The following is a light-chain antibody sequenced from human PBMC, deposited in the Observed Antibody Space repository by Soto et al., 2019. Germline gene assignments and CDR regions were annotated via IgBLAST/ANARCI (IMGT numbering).Light chain of an antibody. Sequence: EIVLTQSPGALSLSPGERATLSCRASQSVSSSYLAWYQQKPGQAPRLLIYGASTRATGIPVRFSGSGSGTDFTLTISSLQSEDFAVYYCQQYNNWPLFTFGPGTKVDIK. CDR1: QSVSSSY. J-gene: IGKJ3*01. V-gene: IGKV3-15*01. CDR2: GAS. CDR3: QQYNNWPLFT.